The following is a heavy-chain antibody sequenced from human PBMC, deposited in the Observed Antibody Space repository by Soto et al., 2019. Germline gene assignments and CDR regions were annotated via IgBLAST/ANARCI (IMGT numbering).Heavy chain of an antibody. D-gene: IGHD5-12*01. CDR2: IYYSGST. J-gene: IGHJ4*02. CDR1: GGSISSGDYY. V-gene: IGHV4-30-4*01. CDR3: ARAEHSGYDGPY. Sequence: QVQLQESGPGLVKPSQTLSLTCTVSGGSISSGDYYWSWIRQPPGKGLEWIGYIYYSGSTYYNPSLKSRXSIXVXTSKNQFSLKLSSGTAADTAVYYCARAEHSGYDGPYWGQGTLVTVSS.